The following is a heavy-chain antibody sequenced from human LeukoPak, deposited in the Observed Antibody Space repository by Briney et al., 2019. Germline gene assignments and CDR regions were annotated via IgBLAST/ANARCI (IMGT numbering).Heavy chain of an antibody. CDR2: VSISSGTI. CDR3: ARAMSTFGGVRNYFDS. CDR1: GFTFSGHN. J-gene: IGHJ4*02. Sequence: PGGSLRLSCAASGFTFSGHNMNWVRQAPGKGLEWISFVSISSGTIYYADSVNGRFRISRDNAKSSLDLEVNSLRAEDTAVYYCARAMSTFGGVRNYFDSWGQGTLVTVSS. D-gene: IGHD3-16*01. V-gene: IGHV3-48*04.